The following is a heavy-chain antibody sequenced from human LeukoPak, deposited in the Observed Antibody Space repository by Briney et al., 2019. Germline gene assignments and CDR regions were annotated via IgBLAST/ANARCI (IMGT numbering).Heavy chain of an antibody. CDR1: GYTFTSYD. CDR2: ISAYNGNT. D-gene: IGHD1-26*01. J-gene: IGHJ4*02. V-gene: IGHV1-18*01. Sequence: ASVKVSCKASGYTFTSYDISWVRQAPGQGLEWMGLISAYNGNTNYAQKLQGRVTMTQDTSTSTAYMALRSLRSDDTAVYYCAKDHLGATHYFVFWGQGTLVTVSS. CDR3: AKDHLGATHYFVF.